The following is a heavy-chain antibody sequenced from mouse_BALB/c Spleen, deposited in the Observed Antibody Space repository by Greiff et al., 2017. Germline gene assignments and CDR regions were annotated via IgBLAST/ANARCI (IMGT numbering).Heavy chain of an antibody. D-gene: IGHD2-14*01. V-gene: IGHV5-6-4*01. CDR1: GFTFSSYT. Sequence: EVQLVESGGGLVKPGGSLKLSCAASGFTFSSYTMSWVRQTPEKRLEWVATISSGGSYTYYPDSVKGRFTISRDNAKNTLYLQMSSLKSEDTAMYYCTREGDRYDDYWGQGTTLTVSS. CDR2: ISSGGSYT. CDR3: TREGDRYDDY. J-gene: IGHJ2*01.